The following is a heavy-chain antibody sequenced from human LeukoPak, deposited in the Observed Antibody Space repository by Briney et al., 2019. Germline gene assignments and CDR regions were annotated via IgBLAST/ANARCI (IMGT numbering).Heavy chain of an antibody. Sequence: GGSLRLSCAASGFTFRSHGMHWVRQAPGKGLEWVALIWYDGTNKYYADSVKGRFTISRDNSKNTLDLQMSSLRAEDTAVYYCAREAYCGGDCYLDWYPDLWGRGTLVTVSS. J-gene: IGHJ2*01. CDR3: AREAYCGGDCYLDWYPDL. D-gene: IGHD2-21*01. V-gene: IGHV3-33*01. CDR2: IWYDGTNK. CDR1: GFTFRSHG.